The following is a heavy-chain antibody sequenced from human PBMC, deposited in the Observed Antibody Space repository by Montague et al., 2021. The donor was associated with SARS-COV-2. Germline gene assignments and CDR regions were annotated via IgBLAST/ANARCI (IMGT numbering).Heavy chain of an antibody. CDR3: ARHLAISGPAAVSDY. Sequence: SETLSLTCTVSGGSISSGYFYWGWIRQPPGKGLEWVGTIHYSGITYYDPSLKSRVTISVDTSRNQFSLKLSSVTAAGTAIYYCARHLAISGPAAVSDYWGQGTLVTVSS. D-gene: IGHD2-2*01. CDR1: GGSISSGYFY. J-gene: IGHJ4*02. CDR2: IHYSGIT. V-gene: IGHV4-39*01.